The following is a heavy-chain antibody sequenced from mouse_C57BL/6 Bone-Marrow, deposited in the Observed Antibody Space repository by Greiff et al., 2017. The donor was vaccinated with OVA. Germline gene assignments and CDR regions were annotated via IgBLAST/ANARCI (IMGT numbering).Heavy chain of an antibody. V-gene: IGHV1-62-2*01. CDR2: FYPGSGSI. D-gene: IGHD1-1*01. J-gene: IGHJ4*01. CDR1: GYTFTEYT. CDR3: ARHEGGSYYGSSYPHYYAMDY. Sequence: QVHVKQSGAELVKPGASVKLSCKASGYTFTEYTIHWVKQRSGQGLEWIGWFYPGSGSIKYNEKFKDKATLTADKSSSTVYMELSRLTSEDSAVYFCARHEGGSYYGSSYPHYYAMDYWGQGTSVTVSS.